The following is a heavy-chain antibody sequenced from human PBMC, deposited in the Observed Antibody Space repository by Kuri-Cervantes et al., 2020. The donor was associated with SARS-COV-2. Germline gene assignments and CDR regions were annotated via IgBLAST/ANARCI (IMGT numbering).Heavy chain of an antibody. CDR1: GGTFSSYA. CDR2: IIPIFGTA. J-gene: IGHJ4*02. Sequence: SVKVSCKASGGTFSSYAISWVRQAPGQGLEWMEGIIPIFGTANYAQKFQGRVTITTDESTSTAYMELSSLRSEDTAVYYCARATGPPGYFDYWGQGTLVTVSS. V-gene: IGHV1-69*05. CDR3: ARATGPPGYFDY.